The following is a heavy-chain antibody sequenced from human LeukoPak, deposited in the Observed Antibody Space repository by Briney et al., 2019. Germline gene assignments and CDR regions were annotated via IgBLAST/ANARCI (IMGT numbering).Heavy chain of an antibody. CDR3: AREVPRYCSGGSCLRNAFDI. V-gene: IGHV4-4*07. CDR2: IYTSGGT. D-gene: IGHD2-15*01. CDR1: GGSISSYY. Sequence: PSETLSLTCTVSGGSISSYYWSWIRQPAGKGLEWIGRIYTSGGTNYNPSLKSRVTMSVDTSKNQFSLKLSSVTAADTAVYYCAREVPRYCSGGSCLRNAFDIWGQGTMVTVSS. J-gene: IGHJ3*02.